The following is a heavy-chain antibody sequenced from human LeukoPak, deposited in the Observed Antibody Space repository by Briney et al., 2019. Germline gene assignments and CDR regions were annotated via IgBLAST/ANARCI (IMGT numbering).Heavy chain of an antibody. D-gene: IGHD3-10*01. Sequence: PGGSLRLSCAASGFTFDDYAMHWVRQAPGKGLEWVSGISWNSGSIGYADSVKGRFTISRDNAKNSLYLQMNSLRAEDTALYYCAKDTLYGRGSGYYYYGMDVWGQGTTVTVSS. CDR1: GFTFDDYA. J-gene: IGHJ6*02. CDR2: ISWNSGSI. V-gene: IGHV3-9*01. CDR3: AKDTLYGRGSGYYYYGMDV.